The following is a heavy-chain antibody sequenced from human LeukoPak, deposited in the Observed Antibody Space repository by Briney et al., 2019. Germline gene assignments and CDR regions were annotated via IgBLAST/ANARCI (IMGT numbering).Heavy chain of an antibody. CDR2: IYTSGST. D-gene: IGHD1-26*01. V-gene: IGHV4-4*07. CDR3: ARDYFDGSAFDI. CDR1: GGSISGYY. J-gene: IGHJ3*02. Sequence: SETLSLTCTVSGGSISGYYWSWIRQPAGKGLEWIGRIYTSGSTKYNPSLKSRVTMSLDTSKNQFSLKLRSVTAADTAVYYCARDYFDGSAFDIWGQGTMVTVSS.